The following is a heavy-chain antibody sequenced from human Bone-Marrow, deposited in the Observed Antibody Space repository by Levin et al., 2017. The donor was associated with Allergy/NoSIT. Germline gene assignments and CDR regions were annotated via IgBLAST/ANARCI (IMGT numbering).Heavy chain of an antibody. CDR2: IYYSGST. CDR1: GGSISSYY. J-gene: IGHJ4*02. Sequence: SQTLSLTCTVSGGSISSYYWSWIRQPPGKGLEWIGYIYYSGSTNYNPSLKSRVTISVDTSKNQFSLKLSSVTAADTAVYYCARDASAAGLFDYWGQGTLVTVSS. D-gene: IGHD6-13*01. V-gene: IGHV4-59*01. CDR3: ARDASAAGLFDY.